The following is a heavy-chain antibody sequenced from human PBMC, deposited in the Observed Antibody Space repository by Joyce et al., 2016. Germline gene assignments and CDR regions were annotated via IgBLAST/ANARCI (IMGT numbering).Heavy chain of an antibody. J-gene: IGHJ4*02. V-gene: IGHV6-1*01. CDR2: TFYRSNWYT. D-gene: IGHD4-17*01. Sequence: QVQLQQSGAGLVKPSQTLSLTCAISGDSVSSNNAAWNWIRQSPSRGLEWRRRTFYRSNWYTDYAVSVKSRATINPDTSNNQFSLQLISLTPADTAVYYCAREEKGTYGFDHWGQGTPVTVSS. CDR3: AREEKGTYGFDH. CDR1: GDSVSSNNAA.